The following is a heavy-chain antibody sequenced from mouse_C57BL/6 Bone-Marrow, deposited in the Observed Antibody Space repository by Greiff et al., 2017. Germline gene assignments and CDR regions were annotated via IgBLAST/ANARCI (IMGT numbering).Heavy chain of an antibody. V-gene: IGHV14-4*01. CDR3: TAYDYDYFDY. D-gene: IGHD2-4*01. Sequence: VQLQQSGAELVRPGASVKLSCTASGFNIKDDYMHWVKQRPEQGLEWIGWIDPENGATEYASKFQGKATITADTSSNTAYLQLSSLTSEDTAVYYCTAYDYDYFDYWGQGTTLTVSS. J-gene: IGHJ2*01. CDR2: IDPENGAT. CDR1: GFNIKDDY.